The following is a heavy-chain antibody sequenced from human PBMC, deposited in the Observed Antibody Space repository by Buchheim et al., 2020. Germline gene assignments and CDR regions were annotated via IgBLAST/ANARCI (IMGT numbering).Heavy chain of an antibody. Sequence: QVQLVESGGGVVQPGRSLRLSCAASGFTFSSYAMHWVRQAPGKGLEWVAVISYDGSNKYYADSVKGRFTISRDNSKNTLDLQMNSLRAEDTAVYYCARDRCASCHGFDPWGQGTL. J-gene: IGHJ5*02. CDR2: ISYDGSNK. D-gene: IGHD2-2*01. V-gene: IGHV3-30-3*01. CDR3: ARDRCASCHGFDP. CDR1: GFTFSSYA.